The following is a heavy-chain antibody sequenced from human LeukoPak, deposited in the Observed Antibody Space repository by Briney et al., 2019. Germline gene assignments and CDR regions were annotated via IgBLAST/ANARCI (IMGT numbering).Heavy chain of an antibody. CDR3: AKGEGAYYDFWSGYPDY. D-gene: IGHD3-3*01. V-gene: IGHV1-46*01. CDR1: GYIFSSSY. Sequence: GASVKVSCKTSGYIFSSSYMHWVRQAPGQGLEWMGIINPSGGSTNYAQKFQGRVTMTRDTSTSTVYMELSSLRSEDTAVYYCAKGEGAYYDFWSGYPDYWGQGTLVTVSS. J-gene: IGHJ4*02. CDR2: INPSGGST.